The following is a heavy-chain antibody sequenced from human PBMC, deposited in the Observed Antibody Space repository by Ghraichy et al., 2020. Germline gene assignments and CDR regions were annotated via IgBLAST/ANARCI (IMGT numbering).Heavy chain of an antibody. D-gene: IGHD6-6*01. CDR2: FSVNGGDT. V-gene: IGHV3-23*01. Sequence: GESLNISCAASGFTFSTYGMSWVRQAPGKGLEWVSGFSVNGGDTHYADSVKGRFTISSDNSKSTLYLQMNNLRADDTAVYYCAKDLFTSSRSSRGFDFWGQGTLVTVSS. J-gene: IGHJ4*02. CDR3: AKDLFTSSRSSRGFDF. CDR1: GFTFSTYG.